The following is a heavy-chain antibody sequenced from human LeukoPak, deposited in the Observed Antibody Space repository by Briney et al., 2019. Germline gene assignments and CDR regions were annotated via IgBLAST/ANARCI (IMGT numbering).Heavy chain of an antibody. CDR2: ISYDGSNK. CDR3: ATSYIDL. V-gene: IGHV3-30-3*01. D-gene: IGHD2-2*01. CDR1: GFTFSSYA. Sequence: GRSLRLSCAASGFTFSSYAMHWVCQAPGKGLEWVAVISYDGSNKYYADSVKGRFTISRDNSKNTLYLQMNSLRAADTAVYYCATSYIDLWGRGTLVTVSS. J-gene: IGHJ2*01.